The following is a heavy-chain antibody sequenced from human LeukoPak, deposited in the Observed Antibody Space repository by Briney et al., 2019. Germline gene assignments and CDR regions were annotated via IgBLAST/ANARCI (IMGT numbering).Heavy chain of an antibody. J-gene: IGHJ6*02. CDR1: GGSINSYY. CDR3: ARHKYDILTGSLYYYGMDV. CDR2: IYYSGST. Sequence: SETLSITCTVSGGSINSYYWSWIRQPPGKGLEWIGYIYYSGSTNYNPSLKSRVTISVDTSKNQFSLKLSSVTAADTAVYYCARHKYDILTGSLYYYGMDVWGQGTTVTVSS. D-gene: IGHD3-9*01. V-gene: IGHV4-59*08.